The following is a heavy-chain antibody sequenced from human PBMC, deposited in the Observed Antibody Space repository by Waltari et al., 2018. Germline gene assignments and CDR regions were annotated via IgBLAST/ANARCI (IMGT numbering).Heavy chain of an antibody. J-gene: IGHJ4*02. Sequence: EVQLLESGGGLVQPGGSLRLSCVASGLTLSRYTMSWVRQAPGKGLGGVSSIGGSGISTYYADSVKGRFTISRDNSKDTLYLQINSLRAEDTAVYYCAKDIAPAGTRYFDYWGQGTLVTVSS. V-gene: IGHV3-23*01. CDR2: IGGSGIST. D-gene: IGHD6-13*01. CDR3: AKDIAPAGTRYFDY. CDR1: GLTLSRYT.